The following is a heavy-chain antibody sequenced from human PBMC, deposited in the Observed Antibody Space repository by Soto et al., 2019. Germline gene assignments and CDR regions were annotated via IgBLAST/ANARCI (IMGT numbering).Heavy chain of an antibody. CDR1: GFTFSSYA. CDR2: ISGSGGST. V-gene: IGHV3-23*01. Sequence: GRSLRLSCAASGFTFSSYAMSWVRQAPGKGLEWVSAISGSGGSTYYADSVKGRFTISRDNSKNTLYLQMNSLRAEDTAVYYCAKDLVVTPYGMDVWGQGTTVTVSS. CDR3: AKDLVVTPYGMDV. J-gene: IGHJ6*02. D-gene: IGHD2-15*01.